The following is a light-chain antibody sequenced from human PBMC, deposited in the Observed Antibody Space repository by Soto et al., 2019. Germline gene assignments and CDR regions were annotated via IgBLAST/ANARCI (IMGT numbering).Light chain of an antibody. CDR1: SSNIGANYD. J-gene: IGLJ2*01. Sequence: QSVLTQPPSVSGAPGQGVTISCTGGSSNIGANYDVHWYQQLPGTAPKVLIYGNSNRPSGVPDRFSGSKSGTSASLAITGLQVEDEADYYCQSYASSQRNVIFGGGTKLTVL. V-gene: IGLV1-40*01. CDR2: GNS. CDR3: QSYASSQRNVI.